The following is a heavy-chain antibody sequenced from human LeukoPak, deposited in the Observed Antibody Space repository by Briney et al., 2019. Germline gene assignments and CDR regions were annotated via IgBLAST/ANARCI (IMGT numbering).Heavy chain of an antibody. D-gene: IGHD4-23*01. V-gene: IGHV3-7*01. CDR3: ARDLGNGRPFDP. CDR2: IKQDGSEK. J-gene: IGHJ5*02. CDR1: GFIFSNYW. Sequence: GGSLRLSCAASGFIFSNYWMAWVRQAPGKGLEWVANIKQDGSEKYYVDSVKGRFTISRDNAKNSQYLKMKSLRAEDTAVYNCARDLGNGRPFDPWGQGTLVTVSS.